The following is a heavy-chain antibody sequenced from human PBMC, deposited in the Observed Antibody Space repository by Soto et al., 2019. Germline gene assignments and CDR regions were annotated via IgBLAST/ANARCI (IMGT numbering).Heavy chain of an antibody. D-gene: IGHD3-9*01. V-gene: IGHV5-51*01. CDR3: ARQNPNLLRYFDWLLFDY. J-gene: IGHJ4*02. Sequence: GESLKISCKGSGYSFTSYWIGWVRQMPGKGLEWMGIIYPGDSDTRYSPSFQGQVTISADKSISTAYLQWSSLEASDTAMYYCARQNPNLLRYFDWLLFDYWGQGTLVTVSS. CDR2: IYPGDSDT. CDR1: GYSFTSYW.